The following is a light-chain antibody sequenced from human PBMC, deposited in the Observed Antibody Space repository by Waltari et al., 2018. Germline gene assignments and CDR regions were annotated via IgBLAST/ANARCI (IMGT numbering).Light chain of an antibody. CDR1: QSVSSN. CDR2: GAS. J-gene: IGKJ1*01. Sequence: EIVMTQSPVTLSMSPGERATLSCRASQSVSSNLAWYQYKPGQAPRLLIYGASTRATGIPARFSGSGSGTEFTLTISSLQSEDFAVYYCQHYNNWPRTFGQGTKVEIK. V-gene: IGKV3-15*01. CDR3: QHYNNWPRT.